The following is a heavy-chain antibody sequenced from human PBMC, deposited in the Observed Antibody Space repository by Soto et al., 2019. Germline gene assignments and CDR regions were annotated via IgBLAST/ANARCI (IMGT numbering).Heavy chain of an antibody. CDR3: PKRHYFYDSSGYRLFDY. V-gene: IGHV3-23*01. J-gene: IGHJ4*02. CDR2: GSVSGGTT. D-gene: IGHD3-22*01. Sequence: GGSLRLSCAASGFMLNNYAMSWVRQAPGKVLEWVSTGSVSGGTTYYADSLKCRLTISRDNYKKTVYLQMKWMRHDDAAIYYCPKRHYFYDSSGYRLFDYRRKGTLVTISS. CDR1: GFMLNNYA.